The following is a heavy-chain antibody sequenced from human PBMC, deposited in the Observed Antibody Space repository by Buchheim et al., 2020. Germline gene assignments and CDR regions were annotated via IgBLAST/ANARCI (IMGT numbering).Heavy chain of an antibody. CDR2: ISGSGGST. CDR3: AKTLKYSSGWYQDYYYGMDV. D-gene: IGHD6-19*01. Sequence: EVQLLESGGGLVQPGGSLRLSCAASGFTFSSYAMSWVRQAPGKGLEWVSAISGSGGSTYYADSVKGRFTISRDNSKNTLYLQMNSLRAEDTAVYYCAKTLKYSSGWYQDYYYGMDVWGQGTT. CDR1: GFTFSSYA. J-gene: IGHJ6*02. V-gene: IGHV3-23*01.